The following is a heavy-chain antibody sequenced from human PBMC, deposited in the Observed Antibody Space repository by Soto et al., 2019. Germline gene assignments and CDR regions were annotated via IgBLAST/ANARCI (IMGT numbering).Heavy chain of an antibody. CDR3: ARDRGVAPPVAGNTHSYSTVDV. Sequence: QDQLVQSGAEVKKPGASVTVSCKASGYSFTNYGITWDRLAPGQGLGWRGWPSAFNGNTHYAQKVQGRVTMTTDATTRTAYMELRRLRSDDTAVYYCARDRGVAPPVAGNTHSYSTVDVRGKGPTVTVSS. D-gene: IGHD6-19*01. J-gene: IGHJ6*04. V-gene: IGHV1-18*01. CDR2: PSAFNGNT. CDR1: GYSFTNYG.